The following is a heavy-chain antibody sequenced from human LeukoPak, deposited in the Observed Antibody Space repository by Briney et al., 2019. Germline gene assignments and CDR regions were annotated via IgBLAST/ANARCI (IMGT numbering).Heavy chain of an antibody. Sequence: GGSLRLSCAASGFTFGDYGMNWVRQAPGKGLEWVSSISSRGTYSYYADSVTGRFTISRDNAKNSLYLQMNSLRAEDTAVYYCARLDYYGSGSIPSFDYWGQGTLVTVSS. CDR1: GFTFGDYG. CDR3: ARLDYYGSGSIPSFDY. J-gene: IGHJ4*02. D-gene: IGHD3-10*01. CDR2: ISSRGTYS. V-gene: IGHV3-21*04.